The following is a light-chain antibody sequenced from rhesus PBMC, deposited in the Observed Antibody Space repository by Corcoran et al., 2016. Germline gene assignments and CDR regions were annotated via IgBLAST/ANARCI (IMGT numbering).Light chain of an antibody. CDR2: GVS. J-gene: IGLJ6*01. V-gene: IGLV2-26*02. CDR3: CSYRSESTFV. CDR1: SSGIASYVD. Sequence: QAALTQPPSVSKSLGQSVTISCPGASSGIASYVDVSWYQQSPGKVPRLLIYGVSNRPSGVSDRLSGFKSGSTASLTISGLRAEDEAIYYCCSYRSESTFVFGSGTKLTVL.